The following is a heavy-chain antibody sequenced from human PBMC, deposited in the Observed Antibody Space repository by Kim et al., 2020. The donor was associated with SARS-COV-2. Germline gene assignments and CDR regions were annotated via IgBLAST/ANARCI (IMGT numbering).Heavy chain of an antibody. D-gene: IGHD6-19*01. J-gene: IGHJ4*02. CDR3: ATAPIAVAGPAAFDY. Sequence: ASVKVSCKVSGYTLTELSMHWVRQAPGKGLEWMGGFDPEDGETIYAQKFQGRVTMTEDTSTDTAYMELSSLRSEDTAVYYCATAPIAVAGPAAFDYWGQGTLVTVSS. CDR2: FDPEDGET. V-gene: IGHV1-24*01. CDR1: GYTLTELS.